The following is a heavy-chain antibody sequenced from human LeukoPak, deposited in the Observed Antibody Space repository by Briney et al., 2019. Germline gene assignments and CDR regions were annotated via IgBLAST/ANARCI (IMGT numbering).Heavy chain of an antibody. CDR1: GFTFSSYS. Sequence: GGSLRLSCAASGFTFSSYSMNWVRQAPGKGLEWVSSISSSSSYIYYADSVKGRFTISRDNSKNTLYLQMNSLRAEDTAVYYCAKDPGVAGRDYWGQGTLVTVSS. J-gene: IGHJ4*02. CDR2: ISSSSSYI. CDR3: AKDPGVAGRDY. D-gene: IGHD6-19*01. V-gene: IGHV3-21*01.